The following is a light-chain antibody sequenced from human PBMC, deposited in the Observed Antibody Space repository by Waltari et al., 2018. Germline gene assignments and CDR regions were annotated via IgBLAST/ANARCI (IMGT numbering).Light chain of an antibody. CDR1: QSVTSY. CDR3: QQNYNTPST. J-gene: IGKJ2*02. Sequence: DIQLTQSPSSLSASVGDRVSINCRASQSVTSYLNWYQQKPGKPPSLLIHGASSLQSGVPSRFSGSGSGTDFTLTISSLQPDDFATYYCQQNYNTPSTFGQGTKLDIK. CDR2: GAS. V-gene: IGKV1-39*01.